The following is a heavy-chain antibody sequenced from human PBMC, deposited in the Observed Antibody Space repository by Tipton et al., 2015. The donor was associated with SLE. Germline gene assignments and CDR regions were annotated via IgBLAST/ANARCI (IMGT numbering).Heavy chain of an antibody. CDR2: ITHRGKT. D-gene: IGHD4-17*01. CDR3: AKDYNHDNADYN. Sequence: TLSLTCAVYDGSLSDYSWSWFRRPPGKGLEWIGEITHRGKTNYNPSLKSRVTISVDTSKNQFSLNLRAVTAADTAVYYCAKDYNHDNADYNWGQGTLVIVSS. J-gene: IGHJ4*02. V-gene: IGHV4-34*01. CDR1: DGSLSDYS.